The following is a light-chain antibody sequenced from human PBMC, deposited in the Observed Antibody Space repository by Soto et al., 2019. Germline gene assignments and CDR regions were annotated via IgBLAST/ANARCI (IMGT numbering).Light chain of an antibody. CDR1: TSNIGENT. V-gene: IGLV1-44*01. CDR3: AAWDVTLNGHV. CDR2: VTD. Sequence: QSVLTQPPSVSGTLGQGVTISCSGSTSNIGENTVAWFQQLPGTAPKVLIYVTDRRPSGVPDRFSGSKSGTSAYLAISGLQSEDEADYYCAAWDVTLNGHVFGTGTKPPS. J-gene: IGLJ1*01.